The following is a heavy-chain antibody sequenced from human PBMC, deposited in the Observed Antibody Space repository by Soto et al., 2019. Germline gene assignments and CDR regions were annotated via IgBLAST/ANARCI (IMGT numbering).Heavy chain of an antibody. CDR2: IYYSGST. CDR3: ARAGDYYDSSGYSTYFDY. Sequence: QVQLQESGPGLVKPSQTLSLTCTVSGGSISSGDYYWSWIRQPPGKGLEWIGYIYYSGSTYYNPSXKSRVTLSVXPXXXKXPLKLSSVTAADTAVYYCARAGDYYDSSGYSTYFDYWGQGTLVTVSS. CDR1: GGSISSGDYY. J-gene: IGHJ4*02. D-gene: IGHD3-22*01. V-gene: IGHV4-30-4*01.